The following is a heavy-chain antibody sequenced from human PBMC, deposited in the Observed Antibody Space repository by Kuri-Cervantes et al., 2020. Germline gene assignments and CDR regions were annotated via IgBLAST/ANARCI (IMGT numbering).Heavy chain of an antibody. CDR3: ARVRSGSYSLEYFQH. Sequence: GESLKISCIGSGFSFSDYGIHWVRQAPGKGLETVAVISHDGNHDYYTDSVRGRFTISRDNSKNTLYLQMNSLRAEDTAVYYCARVRSGSYSLEYFQHWGQGTRGTVSS. J-gene: IGHJ1*01. CDR1: GFSFSDYG. CDR2: ISHDGNHD. D-gene: IGHD3-10*01. V-gene: IGHV3-30*03.